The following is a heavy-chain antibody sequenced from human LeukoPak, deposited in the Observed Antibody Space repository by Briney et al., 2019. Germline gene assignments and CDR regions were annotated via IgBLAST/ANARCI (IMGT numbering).Heavy chain of an antibody. CDR3: ARQSAGGDDI. CDR2: INSDGSRI. V-gene: IGHV3-74*01. Sequence: GGSLRLSCAASGFTFSSYWMHWVRQAPGQGLVWVSRINSDGSRISYADSVKGRFTTSRDNAKNTLYLQMNSLRVEDTAMYYCARQSAGGDDIWGQGTLVTVSS. CDR1: GFTFSSYW. J-gene: IGHJ3*02. D-gene: IGHD3-16*01.